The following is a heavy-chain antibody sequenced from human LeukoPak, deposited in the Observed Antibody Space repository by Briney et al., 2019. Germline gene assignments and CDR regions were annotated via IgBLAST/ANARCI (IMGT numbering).Heavy chain of an antibody. V-gene: IGHV4-59*02. D-gene: IGHD3-9*01. J-gene: IGHJ4*02. CDR3: ARKRSFDL. CDR1: GDSVSSYY. CDR2: IYYSESA. Sequence: SETLSLTCTVSGDSVSSYYWSWIRQPPGKRLEWIGCIYYSESATYNPSFKSRVTISLDTSKNQFFLKLSSVTAADTAVYYCARKRSFDLWGQGTPVTVSS.